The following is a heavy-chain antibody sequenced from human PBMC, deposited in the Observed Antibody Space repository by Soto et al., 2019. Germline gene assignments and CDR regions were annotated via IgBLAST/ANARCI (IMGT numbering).Heavy chain of an antibody. J-gene: IGHJ6*03. CDR3: ARERTFGDNKHNYMDV. D-gene: IGHD3-10*01. Sequence: QVQLVESGGGVVQPGRSLRLSCAASEFTFSRHGMHWVRQAPGKGLQWVGVIWSDGSNEVYADSVKGRFIISRDNSTNILYLQMNSLRAEDTAVYYCARERTFGDNKHNYMDVWGTGTTVTVSS. CDR2: IWSDGSNE. CDR1: EFTFSRHG. V-gene: IGHV3-33*01.